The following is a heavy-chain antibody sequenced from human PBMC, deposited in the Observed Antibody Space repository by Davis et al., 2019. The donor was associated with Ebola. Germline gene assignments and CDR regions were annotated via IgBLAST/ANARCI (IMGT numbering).Heavy chain of an antibody. J-gene: IGHJ6*02. CDR2: IYPGDSDT. D-gene: IGHD1-20*01. CDR3: ARLRITGTGNYYYGMDV. Sequence: GSLRLSCKGSGYSFTSYWIGWVRQMPGKGLEWMGIIYPGDSDTRYSPSFQGQVTISADKSISTAYLQWSSLKASDTAIYYCARLRITGTGNYYYGMDVWGQGTTVTVSS. V-gene: IGHV5-51*01. CDR1: GYSFTSYW.